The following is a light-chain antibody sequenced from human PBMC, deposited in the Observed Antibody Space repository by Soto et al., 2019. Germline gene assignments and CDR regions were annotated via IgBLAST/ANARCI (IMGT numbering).Light chain of an antibody. CDR2: DVS. V-gene: IGLV2-11*01. Sequence: QSALTQPRSVSGSPGQSVTISCTGSSSDVGGYKYVSWYQHHPGRAPKLIIYDVSTRPSGVSDRFSGSKSGNTASLTITGLQAEDEADYYCSSYAGLYTLGVLGGGTKLTVL. J-gene: IGLJ3*02. CDR1: SSDVGGYKY. CDR3: SSYAGLYTLGV.